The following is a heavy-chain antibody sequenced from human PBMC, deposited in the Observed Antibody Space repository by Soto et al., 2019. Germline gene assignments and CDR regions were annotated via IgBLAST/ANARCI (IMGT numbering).Heavy chain of an antibody. J-gene: IGHJ4*02. CDR2: TSNDGVNA. D-gene: IGHD3-22*01. Sequence: QVQLVESGGGLVQPGRSLRLSCVASGFTFSSYAFHWVRQPPGKGLEWVSATSNDGVNAYYADSVKGRFSISRDNSKNTLYLQMNTLGPEDTAVYYCARDLRYYNSRGYYGFFDYGGQGTLVTVSS. CDR1: GFTFSSYA. CDR3: ARDLRYYNSRGYYGFFDY. V-gene: IGHV3-30-3*01.